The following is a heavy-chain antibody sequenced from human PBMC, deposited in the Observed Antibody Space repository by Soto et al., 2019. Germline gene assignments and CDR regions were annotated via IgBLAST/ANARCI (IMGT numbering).Heavy chain of an antibody. CDR1: GGSISGYY. CDR3: ARDRGLHLGELSFYFDS. D-gene: IGHD3-16*02. J-gene: IGHJ4*02. CDR2: FYNSGST. Sequence: SETLSLTCTVSGGSISGYYWSWIRQPPGKGLEWIGFFYNSGSTNYNPSLKSRVTISGDTSKNQFSLKLNSVTAADTAVYYCARDRGLHLGELSFYFDSWGQGTLVTVSS. V-gene: IGHV4-59*01.